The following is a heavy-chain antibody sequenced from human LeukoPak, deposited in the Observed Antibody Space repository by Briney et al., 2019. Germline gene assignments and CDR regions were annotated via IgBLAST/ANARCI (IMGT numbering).Heavy chain of an antibody. V-gene: IGHV3-21*04. CDR2: ISSSSSYI. D-gene: IGHD2-2*02. CDR1: GFTFSSYS. CDR3: ARHPARGQQGYTFDI. Sequence: PGGSLRLSCAASGFTFSSYSMNWVRQAPGKGLEWVSSISSSSSYIYYADSVKGRFTISRDNAKNSLYLQMNSLRAEDTAVYYCARHPARGQQGYTFDIWGQGTVVTVSS. J-gene: IGHJ3*02.